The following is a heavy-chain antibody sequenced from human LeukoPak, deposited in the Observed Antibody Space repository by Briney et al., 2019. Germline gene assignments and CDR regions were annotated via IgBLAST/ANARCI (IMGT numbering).Heavy chain of an antibody. Sequence: SETLSLTCTVSGGSISSSGYYWSWLRQHPGKGLEWIGYIYYSGTTYYNPSLKSRVTISVDTSKNEFSLKLFSVTAADTAVYYCAREDYYDSSGYLDYWGQGTLDTVSS. J-gene: IGHJ4*02. V-gene: IGHV4-31*03. CDR1: GGSISSSGYY. D-gene: IGHD3-22*01. CDR2: IYYSGTT. CDR3: AREDYYDSSGYLDY.